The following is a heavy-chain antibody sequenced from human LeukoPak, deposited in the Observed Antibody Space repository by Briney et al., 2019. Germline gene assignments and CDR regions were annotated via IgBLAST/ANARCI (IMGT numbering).Heavy chain of an antibody. CDR2: ISAYNGNT. CDR1: GYIFTNYD. D-gene: IGHD1-7*01. V-gene: IGHV1-18*01. Sequence: ASVKVSCKASGYIFTNYDINWVRQAPGQGLEWMGWISAYNGNTNYAQKLQGRVTMTTDTSTSTAYMELRSLRSDDTAVYYCARQGDNWNYFRAFDIWGQGTMVTVSS. J-gene: IGHJ3*02. CDR3: ARQGDNWNYFRAFDI.